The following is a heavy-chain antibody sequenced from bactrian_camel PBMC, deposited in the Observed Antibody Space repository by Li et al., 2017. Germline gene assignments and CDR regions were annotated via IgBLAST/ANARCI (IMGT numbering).Heavy chain of an antibody. CDR1: GDTYC. CDR3: AADRRRHGPPSLRPGDYSV. D-gene: IGHD2*01. V-gene: IGHV3S1*01. CDR2: INTQLGTT. Sequence: HVQLVESGGGSVEAGGTLRLSCAASGDTYCMAWFRQAPGKERVGVASINTQLGTTYYADPVKGRFTIAQDNARNWLDLQMDSLEPGDTARYYCAADRRRHGPPSLRPGDYSVWGQGTQVTVS. J-gene: IGHJ4*01.